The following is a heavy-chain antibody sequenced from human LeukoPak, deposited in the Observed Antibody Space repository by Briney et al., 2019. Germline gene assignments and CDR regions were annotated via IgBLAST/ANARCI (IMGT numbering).Heavy chain of an antibody. J-gene: IGHJ4*02. Sequence: SETLSLTCTVSGVSISSYSWSWIRQPPGKGLECIGYIYYSGATNYYPSLKSRVTISLGTSKNELSLKLTSVTDADAAVYYCAREANYYGSGSYFEGTFDYWGQGSLVTVSS. CDR1: GVSISSYS. D-gene: IGHD3-10*01. V-gene: IGHV4-59*01. CDR2: IYYSGAT. CDR3: AREANYYGSGSYFEGTFDY.